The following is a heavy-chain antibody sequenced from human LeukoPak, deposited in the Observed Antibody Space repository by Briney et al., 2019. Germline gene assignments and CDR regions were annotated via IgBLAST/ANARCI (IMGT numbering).Heavy chain of an antibody. Sequence: SETLSLTCTVSGGSISSYYWSWIRQPPGKGLAWIGYIYYSGSTNYNPSLKSRVTISVDTSKNQFSLKLSSVTAAHTAGYYCARLVVPGSSGWFDPWGQGTLVTVSS. D-gene: IGHD2-2*01. V-gene: IGHV4-59*08. CDR1: GGSISSYY. J-gene: IGHJ5*02. CDR2: IYYSGST. CDR3: ARLVVPGSSGWFDP.